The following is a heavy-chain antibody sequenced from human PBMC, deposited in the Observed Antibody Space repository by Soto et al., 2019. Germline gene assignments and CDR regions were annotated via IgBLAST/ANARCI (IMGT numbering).Heavy chain of an antibody. Sequence: SETLSLTCTVSGGSISSYYWSWIRQHPGKGLEWIGYIYYSGSTYYNPSLKSRVTISVDTSKNQFSLKLSSVTAADTAVYYCARGDRGYSYGPNWFWFDPWGQGTLVTVSS. J-gene: IGHJ5*02. CDR3: ARGDRGYSYGPNWFWFDP. CDR1: GGSISSYY. CDR2: IYYSGST. D-gene: IGHD5-18*01. V-gene: IGHV4-59*06.